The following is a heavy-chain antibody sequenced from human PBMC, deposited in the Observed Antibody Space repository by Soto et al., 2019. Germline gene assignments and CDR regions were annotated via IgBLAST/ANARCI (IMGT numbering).Heavy chain of an antibody. Sequence: QVQLVQSGAEVKRPGASVKVSCKASGYTFRNYGITWVRQAPGQGLEWMAWISPYNGNTNYAQDLQGRVTMTTDTSTSTAYMGLRSLTSEDTAMYYCARDLVSGSDFWRAYNGGYFDYWGQGTLVTVSS. CDR3: ARDLVSGSDFWRAYNGGYFDY. J-gene: IGHJ4*02. D-gene: IGHD3-3*01. V-gene: IGHV1-18*01. CDR1: GYTFRNYG. CDR2: ISPYNGNT.